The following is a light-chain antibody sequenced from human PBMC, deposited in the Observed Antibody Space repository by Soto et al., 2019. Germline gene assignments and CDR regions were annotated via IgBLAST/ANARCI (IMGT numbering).Light chain of an antibody. CDR2: EVS. CDR1: SSDIVGYNF. CDR3: SSYASNSIRM. J-gene: IGLJ3*02. V-gene: IGLV2-14*01. Sequence: QSALTQPASVSGFPGQSITISCTGTSSDIVGYNFVSWYQQHQGKAPKVMIYEVSNRPSGDYNRFSGSKSCNTASLTISGLQADDEGEYYCSSYASNSIRMFGGGTMLTVL.